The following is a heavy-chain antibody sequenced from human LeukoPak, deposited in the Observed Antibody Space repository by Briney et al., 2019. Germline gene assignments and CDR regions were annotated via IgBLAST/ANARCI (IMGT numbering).Heavy chain of an antibody. CDR3: ARHGSGIAVAEGVWVY. D-gene: IGHD6-19*01. CDR2: IYYSGST. V-gene: IGHV4-39*01. Sequence: SETLSLTCTVSGGSIGSSSYYWGWIRQPPGKGLEWIGSIYYSGSTYYNPSLKSRVTISVDTSKNQFSLKLSSVTAADTAVYYCARHGSGIAVAEGVWVYWGQGTLVTVSS. J-gene: IGHJ4*02. CDR1: GGSIGSSSYY.